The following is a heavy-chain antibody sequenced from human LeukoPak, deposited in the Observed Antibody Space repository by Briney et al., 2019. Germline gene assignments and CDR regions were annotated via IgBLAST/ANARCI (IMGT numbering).Heavy chain of an antibody. V-gene: IGHV3-48*04. J-gene: IGHJ5*02. CDR3: ARGRWFDP. Sequence: GGSLRLPCAASGFTFSSYGMHWVRQAPGKGLEWVSFISGSGSTIHFADSVKGRFTISRDNAKNSLYLQMNSLRGEDTAVYYCARGRWFDPWGQGTLVTVSS. CDR2: ISGSGSTI. CDR1: GFTFSSYG.